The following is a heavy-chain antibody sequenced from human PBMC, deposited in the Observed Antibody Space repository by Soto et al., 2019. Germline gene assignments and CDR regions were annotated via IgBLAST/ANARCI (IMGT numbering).Heavy chain of an antibody. Sequence: QVQLVESGGGLVKAGGSLRLSCAASGFIFSDYYMTWIRQAPGKGLEWLSCSSNRDRSTYYADSVKDRFVVSKDNAKNLVYLQMNSLRAEDTAVYFCARAWKIEKFGVISMSKSLDVWGQGTTVTVSS. CDR1: GFIFSDYY. J-gene: IGHJ6*02. D-gene: IGHD3-3*01. V-gene: IGHV3-11*01. CDR3: ARAWKIEKFGVISMSKSLDV. CDR2: SSNRDRST.